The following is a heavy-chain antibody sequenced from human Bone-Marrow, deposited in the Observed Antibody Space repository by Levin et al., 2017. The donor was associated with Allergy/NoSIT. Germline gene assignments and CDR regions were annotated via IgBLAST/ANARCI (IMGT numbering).Heavy chain of an antibody. CDR2: INPNSGGT. V-gene: IGHV1-2*04. D-gene: IGHD1-1*01. CDR1: GYTFTGYY. J-gene: IGHJ4*02. CDR3: ARGCVNEPRFDY. Sequence: GESLKISCKASGYTFTGYYMHWVRQAPGQGLEWMGWINPNSGGTNYAQKFQGWVTMTRDTSISTAYMELSRLRSDDTAVYYCARGCVNEPRFDYWGQGTLVTVSS.